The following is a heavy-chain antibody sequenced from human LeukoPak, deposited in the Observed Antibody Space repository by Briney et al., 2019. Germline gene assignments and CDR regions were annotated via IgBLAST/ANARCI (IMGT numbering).Heavy chain of an antibody. CDR3: AKDVRAPHYDFWCGYYRDYYYYYGMDV. CDR1: GFTFSSYG. V-gene: IGHV3-30*18. D-gene: IGHD3-3*01. J-gene: IGHJ6*02. Sequence: GRSLRLSCAASGFTFSSYGMHWVRQAPGKGLEWVAVISYDGSNKYYADSVKGRFTISRDNSKNTLYLQMNSLRAEDTAVYYCAKDVRAPHYDFWCGYYRDYYYYYGMDVWGQGTTVTVSS. CDR2: ISYDGSNK.